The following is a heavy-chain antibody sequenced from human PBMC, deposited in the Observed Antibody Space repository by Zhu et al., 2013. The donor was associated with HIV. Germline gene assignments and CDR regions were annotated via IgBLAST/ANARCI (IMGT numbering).Heavy chain of an antibody. CDR2: INPNSGGT. Sequence: QVQLVQSGAEVKKPGASVKVSCKASGYTFTGYYIHWVRQAPGQGLEWMGWINPNSGGTNYAQKFQGWVTMTRDTSISTAYMELSRLRSDDTAVYYCARDSEPYGSGRPFDYWGQGILVTVSS. CDR1: GYTFTGYY. CDR3: ARDSEPYGSGRPFDY. V-gene: IGHV1-2*04. J-gene: IGHJ4*02. D-gene: IGHD3-10*01.